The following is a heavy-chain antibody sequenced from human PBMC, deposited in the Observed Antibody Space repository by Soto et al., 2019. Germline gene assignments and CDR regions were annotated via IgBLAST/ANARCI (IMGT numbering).Heavy chain of an antibody. J-gene: IGHJ4*02. V-gene: IGHV1-18*04. CDR3: ARDQQIFDY. CDR2: SSAYNGNT. D-gene: IGHD2-2*01. Sequence: QVQLVQSGAEVKKPVASVKVSCKASGYTFTSYGISWVRQAPGQGLEWMGWSSAYNGNTKYAQKFQGRVTMTTDTSTRTAYMELRSLRSYDTAAYYCARDQQIFDYWGKGTLVTVSS. CDR1: GYTFTSYG.